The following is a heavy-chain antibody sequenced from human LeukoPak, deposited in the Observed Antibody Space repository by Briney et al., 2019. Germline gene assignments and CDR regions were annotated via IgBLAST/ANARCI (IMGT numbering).Heavy chain of an antibody. D-gene: IGHD2-15*01. V-gene: IGHV5-51*01. CDR3: ARRDCSGGNCYSGAWFDP. J-gene: IGHJ5*02. CDR1: GYSFTSYW. CDR2: IYPGDSDT. Sequence: GESLKISCKGSGYSFTSYWIGWVRQMPGKGLEWMGIIYPGDSDTRNSPSFQGQVPLSADKSISPAYLQWSSLKASDTAMYYCARRDCSGGNCYSGAWFDPWGQGTLVTVSS.